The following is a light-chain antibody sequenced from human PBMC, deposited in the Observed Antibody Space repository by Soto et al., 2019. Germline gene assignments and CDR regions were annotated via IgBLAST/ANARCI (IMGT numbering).Light chain of an antibody. CDR1: SSNIGAGYD. Sequence: QPVLTQPPSVSGAPGQRVTISCTGSSSNIGAGYDVHWYQHLPGTAPKLLIYRNDNRPSGVPDRFSGSKSGTSASLAITGLQAEDEADYYCQSFDSSLRDYVFGTGTKLTVL. CDR3: QSFDSSLRDYV. CDR2: RND. J-gene: IGLJ1*01. V-gene: IGLV1-40*01.